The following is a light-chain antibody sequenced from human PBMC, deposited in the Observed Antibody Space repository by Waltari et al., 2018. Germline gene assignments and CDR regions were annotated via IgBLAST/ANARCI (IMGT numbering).Light chain of an antibody. V-gene: IGLV1-47*01. Sequence: QSVLAQPPSASETPGQRVTISCSGSRSNLGSNYIYWYQQLPGTAPKLLIYRSHERPSGVPERFSGSKSGTSASLAISGLRSEDEADYYCATWDDSLTAWVFGGRTKVTVV. J-gene: IGLJ3*02. CDR3: ATWDDSLTAWV. CDR1: RSNLGSNY. CDR2: RSH.